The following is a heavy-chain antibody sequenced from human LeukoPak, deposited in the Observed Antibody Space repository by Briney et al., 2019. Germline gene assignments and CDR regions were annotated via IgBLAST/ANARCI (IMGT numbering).Heavy chain of an antibody. CDR2: INPSGGST. CDR3: ARDLDCSGGSCYVHYMDV. D-gene: IGHD2-15*01. J-gene: IGHJ6*03. Sequence: ASVKVSCKASGYTFTSYYMHWVRQAPGQGLEWMGIINPSGGSTSYAQKFQGRVTMTRDTSTSTVFMELSSLRSEDTAVYYCARDLDCSGGSCYVHYMDVWGKGTTVTVSS. V-gene: IGHV1-46*01. CDR1: GYTFTSYY.